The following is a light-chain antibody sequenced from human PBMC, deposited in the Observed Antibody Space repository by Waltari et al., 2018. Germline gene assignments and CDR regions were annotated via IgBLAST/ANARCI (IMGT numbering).Light chain of an antibody. Sequence: EIVLTPSPGTLSLSPGERATLSCRASPRVSTTYLAWYQPSPGPAPRLLIYGASSRATGTPDRFSGSGSGTDFTLTISRLEPEDFAVYYCQRYGNSPRVTFGGGTKVEIK. J-gene: IGKJ4*01. CDR1: PRVSTTY. V-gene: IGKV3-20*01. CDR3: QRYGNSPRVT. CDR2: GAS.